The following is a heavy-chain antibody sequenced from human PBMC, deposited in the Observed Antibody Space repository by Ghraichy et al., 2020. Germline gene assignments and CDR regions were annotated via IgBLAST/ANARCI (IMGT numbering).Heavy chain of an antibody. J-gene: IGHJ4*02. CDR3: AKDSVAYRTEY. Sequence: GESLNISCAASGFTFSSYAMSWVRQAPGKGLEWVSAISGSGGSTYYADSVKGRFTISRDNSKNTLYLQMNSLRAEDTAVYYCAKDSVAYRTEYWGQGTLVTVSS. V-gene: IGHV3-23*01. CDR2: ISGSGGST. D-gene: IGHD2-15*01. CDR1: GFTFSSYA.